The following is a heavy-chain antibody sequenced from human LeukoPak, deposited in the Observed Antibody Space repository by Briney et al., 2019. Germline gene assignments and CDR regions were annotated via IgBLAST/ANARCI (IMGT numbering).Heavy chain of an antibody. Sequence: GASVKVSCKASGYSLTAYYMHWVRQVPGQGLEWMGWINPNAVTNYAQKFQGRVTMTRDTSISTAYMELSRLRSDDTAVYYCARASIYLYYYGMDVWGQGTTVTVSS. D-gene: IGHD3-16*02. CDR2: INPNAVT. V-gene: IGHV1-2*02. CDR1: GYSLTAYY. CDR3: ARASIYLYYYGMDV. J-gene: IGHJ6*02.